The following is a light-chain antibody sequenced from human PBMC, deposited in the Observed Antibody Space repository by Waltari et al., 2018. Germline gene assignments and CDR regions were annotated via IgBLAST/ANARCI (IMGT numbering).Light chain of an antibody. CDR2: EDS. CDR1: SSSIGNNY. V-gene: IGLV1-51*02. Sequence: QSVLTQPPSVSAAPGQRVTISCSGGSSSIGNNYVSWYRQFPRTAPKLLIYEDSERPSGIPGRFSGSKSGTSATLDITGLQAGDEADYYCGTWDSSLSGAVFGGGTHLTVL. J-gene: IGLJ7*01. CDR3: GTWDSSLSGAV.